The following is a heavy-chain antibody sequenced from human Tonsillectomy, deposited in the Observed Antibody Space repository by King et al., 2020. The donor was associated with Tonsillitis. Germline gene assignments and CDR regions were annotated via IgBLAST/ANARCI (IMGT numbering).Heavy chain of an antibody. J-gene: IGHJ3*01. CDR2: IYYTGST. D-gene: IGHD1-1*01. CDR1: GGSISSYY. V-gene: IGHV4-59*01. Sequence: VQLQESGPGLVKPSETLSLTCTVSGGSISSYYWSWIRQPPGKGLEWIGYIYYTGSTNYNPSLESRVTISLDTSKNQFSLKLSSVTAADTAVYYRASSPNWRLPDAFDVWGQGTMVTVSS. CDR3: ASSPNWRLPDAFDV.